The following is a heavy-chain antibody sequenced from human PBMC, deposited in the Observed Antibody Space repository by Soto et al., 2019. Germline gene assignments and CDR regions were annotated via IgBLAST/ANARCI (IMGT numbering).Heavy chain of an antibody. Sequence: QLQLQESGPGLVKPSETLPLTCTVSGGSISTRNYYWGWVRQPPGKGLEWIGTLYYSGGTSYNPSLKSPVTISVDTSKYQFSLKLNSVTAEDTAIYCCARLHHEALVTTHFDYWGQGTLVTVSS. CDR2: LYYSGGT. CDR3: ARLHHEALVTTHFDY. CDR1: GGSISTRNYY. V-gene: IGHV4-39*01. J-gene: IGHJ4*02. D-gene: IGHD4-17*01.